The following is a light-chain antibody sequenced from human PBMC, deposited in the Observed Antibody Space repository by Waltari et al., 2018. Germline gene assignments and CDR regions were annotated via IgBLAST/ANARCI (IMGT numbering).Light chain of an antibody. CDR3: SSQSSNDVVL. Sequence: QPALTQPSSVSGSPGLSVTLFFAGPSTALGGYNSVSWYQEYPGQAPRVIIYDVSDRPSGVSDRFSGSKSGNTASLTISGLQAEDEADYYCSSQSSNDVVLFGGGTKLTVL. CDR2: DVS. V-gene: IGLV2-14*01. J-gene: IGLJ2*01. CDR1: STALGGYNS.